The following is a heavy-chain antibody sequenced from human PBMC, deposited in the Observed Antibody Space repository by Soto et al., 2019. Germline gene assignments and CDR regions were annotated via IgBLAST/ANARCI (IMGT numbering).Heavy chain of an antibody. CDR3: AREATWDYGDYSYYFDY. CDR2: ISAYNGNT. D-gene: IGHD4-17*01. V-gene: IGHV1-18*01. Sequence: ASVKVSCKASGYTFTSYGISWVLQAPGQGLEWMGWISAYNGNTNYAQKLQGRVTMTTDTSTGTAYMELRSLRSDDTAVYYCAREATWDYGDYSYYFDYWGQGTLVTVSS. J-gene: IGHJ4*02. CDR1: GYTFTSYG.